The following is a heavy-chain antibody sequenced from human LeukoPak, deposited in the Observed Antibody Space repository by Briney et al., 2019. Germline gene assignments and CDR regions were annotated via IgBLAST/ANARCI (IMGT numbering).Heavy chain of an antibody. D-gene: IGHD6-13*01. J-gene: IGHJ5*02. Sequence: SETLSLTCAVYGGSFSGYYWSWLRQPPGKGLEWIGEINHSGSTNYNPSLKSRVTISLDTSKNRFSLKLSSVTAADTAVYYCARTRIAATGTFRFDPWGQGTLVTVSS. CDR1: GGSFSGYY. V-gene: IGHV4-34*01. CDR3: ARTRIAATGTFRFDP. CDR2: INHSGST.